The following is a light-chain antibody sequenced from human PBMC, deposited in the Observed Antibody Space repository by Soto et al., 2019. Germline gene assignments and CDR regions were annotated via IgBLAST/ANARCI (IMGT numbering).Light chain of an antibody. Sequence: EIVLTQSPATSSLSPGERATLSCRANQTLNNYLAWFQQKPGQAPRLLIYEASTRAAGIPARFSGSGSGTDFTLTISSQEPEDFAVYYCQQRTNWPPFNFGQGTKLEIK. V-gene: IGKV3-11*01. CDR1: QTLNNY. J-gene: IGKJ2*01. CDR2: EAS. CDR3: QQRTNWPPFN.